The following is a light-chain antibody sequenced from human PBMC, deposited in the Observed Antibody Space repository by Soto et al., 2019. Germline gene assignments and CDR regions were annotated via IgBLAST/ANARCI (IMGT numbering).Light chain of an antibody. Sequence: EIVLTQSPATLSLSPGERATLSCRASQSVRRYLAWYQQKPGQAPRLLIYDASNRATDIPARFSGSGSGTDFTLTISSLEPEYFAVYSCQQRSNWPPTFGQGTKLEIK. V-gene: IGKV3-11*01. CDR2: DAS. CDR1: QSVRRY. CDR3: QQRSNWPPT. J-gene: IGKJ2*01.